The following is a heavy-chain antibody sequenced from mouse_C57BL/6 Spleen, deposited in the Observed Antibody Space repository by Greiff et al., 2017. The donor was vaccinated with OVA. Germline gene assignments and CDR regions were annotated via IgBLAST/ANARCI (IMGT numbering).Heavy chain of an antibody. CDR2: ISDGGSYT. CDR3: ATPSYCVDY. J-gene: IGHJ2*01. Sequence: EVQLVESGGGLVKPGGSLKLSCAASGFTFSSYAMSWVRQTPEKRLEWVATISDGGSYTYYPDNVKGRFTISRDNAKNNLYLQMSHLKSEDTAMYYCATPSYCVDYWGQGTTLTVSS. V-gene: IGHV5-4*01. CDR1: GFTFSSYA.